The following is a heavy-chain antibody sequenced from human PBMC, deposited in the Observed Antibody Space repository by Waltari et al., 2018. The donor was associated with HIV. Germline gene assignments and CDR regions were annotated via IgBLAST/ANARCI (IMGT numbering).Heavy chain of an antibody. CDR3: ARGRSSRWFRPWGGFDT. J-gene: IGHJ1*01. D-gene: IGHD3-9*01. CDR1: GYKFEPYA. Sequence: QVRLIQSQSEVKKPGAYLRISCQASGYKFEPYAMTLLRQGPGQGLEWLGWINTVSGQATVLQSFFGRVDISLNNSLLTTFLEIKDLRLEDAATYYCARGRSSRWFRPWGGFDTWGQGT. V-gene: IGHV7-4-1*02. CDR2: INTVSGQA.